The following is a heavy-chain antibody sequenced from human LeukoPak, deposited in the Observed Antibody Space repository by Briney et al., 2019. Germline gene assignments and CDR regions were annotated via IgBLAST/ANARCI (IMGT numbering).Heavy chain of an antibody. CDR3: AREAAAGTFYFDY. Sequence: SETLSLTCIVSGDSISNYYWSWIRQPAGKGLEGIGRIYSSGSTNYNRSLKSRITMSVDTSKNQFYLKVSSVTAADTAVYYCAREAAAGTFYFDYWGQGTLVTVSS. CDR1: GDSISNYY. CDR2: IYSSGST. V-gene: IGHV4-4*07. D-gene: IGHD6-13*01. J-gene: IGHJ4*02.